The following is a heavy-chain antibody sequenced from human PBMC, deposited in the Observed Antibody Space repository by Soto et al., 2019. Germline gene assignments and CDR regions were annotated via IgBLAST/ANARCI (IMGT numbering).Heavy chain of an antibody. CDR1: GYTFTGYG. CDR2: ISGYNTNT. Sequence: QVQLVQSGAEVKKPGASVKVSCKASGYTFTGYGIRCGRQAPAQGLEWMGWISGYNTNTNYPQKLQGRITMTTDTSTSTAYMALRILSSDDTAVYYCARGVYYYDSSGYDSDYWGQGALVSVSS. CDR3: ARGVYYYDSSGYDSDY. J-gene: IGHJ4*02. V-gene: IGHV1-18*01. D-gene: IGHD3-22*01.